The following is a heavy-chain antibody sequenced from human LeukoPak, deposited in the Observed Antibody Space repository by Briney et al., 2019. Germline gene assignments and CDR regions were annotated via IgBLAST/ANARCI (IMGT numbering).Heavy chain of an antibody. V-gene: IGHV4-39*01. J-gene: IGHJ6*02. Sequence: SETLSLTCTLSGGSISSSSYYWGWIRQPPGKGLEWIGSIYYSGSTYYNPSLKSRVTISVDTSKNQFSLKLSSVTAADTAVYYCASLQDYYYYGMDVWGQGTTVTVSS. CDR2: IYYSGST. CDR1: GGSISSSSYY. D-gene: IGHD4-11*01. CDR3: ASLQDYYYYGMDV.